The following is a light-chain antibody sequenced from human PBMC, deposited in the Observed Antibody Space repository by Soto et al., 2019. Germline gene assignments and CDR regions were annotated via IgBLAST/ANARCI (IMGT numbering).Light chain of an antibody. Sequence: QPVLAQPPSASGTPGQRVTISCSGSSSNIRTNTVNWYHQLPGTAPKLLIYSNNQRPSGVPDRFSGSKSGTSASLAISGLQSEDEADYYCAAWDDSLNGWVFGGGTQLPVL. J-gene: IGLJ3*02. CDR3: AAWDDSLNGWV. CDR1: SSNIRTNT. CDR2: SNN. V-gene: IGLV1-44*01.